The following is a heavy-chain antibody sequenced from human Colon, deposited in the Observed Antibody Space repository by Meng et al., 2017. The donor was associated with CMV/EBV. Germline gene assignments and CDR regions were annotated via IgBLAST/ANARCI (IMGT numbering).Heavy chain of an antibody. CDR3: ARASGGSYLFDY. J-gene: IGHJ4*02. V-gene: IGHV3-53*01. CDR1: GFTVSTNY. CDR2: IYSGGST. D-gene: IGHD1-26*01. Sequence: GESLKISCAASGFTVSTNYMSWVRQAPGKGLEWVSVIYSGGSTYYADSVKGRFTISRDNSKNTVYPQMNSLRAEDTAVYYCARASGGSYLFDYWGQGTLVTVSS.